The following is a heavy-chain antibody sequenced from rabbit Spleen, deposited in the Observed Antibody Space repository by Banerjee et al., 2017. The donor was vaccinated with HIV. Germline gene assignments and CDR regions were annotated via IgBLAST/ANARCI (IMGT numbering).Heavy chain of an antibody. V-gene: IGHV1S40*01. CDR1: GVSFSSRYY. D-gene: IGHD8-1*01. CDR3: ARDAGSYDYIDGYFSL. CDR2: IGSGATGNT. Sequence: QSLEESGGDLVKPGASLTLTCTASGVSFSSRYYMCWVRQAPGKGLEWIGCIGSGATGNTYYASWAKGRFTISKTSSTTLTLQMTSLTAADTATYFCARDAGSYDYIDGYFSLWGQGTPSPS. J-gene: IGHJ4*01.